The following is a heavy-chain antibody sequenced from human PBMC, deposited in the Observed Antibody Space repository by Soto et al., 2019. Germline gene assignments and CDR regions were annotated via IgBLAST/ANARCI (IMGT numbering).Heavy chain of an antibody. Sequence: PSETLSLTCAVYGGSFSGYYWSWIRQPPGKGLEWIGEINHSGSTNYNPSLKSRVTISVDTSKNQFSLKLSSVTAADTTVYYCARIGRYDYWGQGTLVTVSS. J-gene: IGHJ4*02. V-gene: IGHV4-34*01. CDR2: INHSGST. D-gene: IGHD3-9*01. CDR3: ARIGRYDY. CDR1: GGSFSGYY.